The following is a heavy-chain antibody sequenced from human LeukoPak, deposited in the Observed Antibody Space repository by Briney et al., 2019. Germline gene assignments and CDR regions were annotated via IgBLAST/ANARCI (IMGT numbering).Heavy chain of an antibody. Sequence: SETLSLTCTVSGGSVTTYYWSWIRQPPGKGLEWIGYMFHSGSTNCHPSLKSRVTISVDTSKNQFSLKLSSVTAADTAVYYCARSPRGDDPDYFDYWGQGTLVTVSS. CDR3: ARSPRGDDPDYFDY. D-gene: IGHD3-10*01. CDR1: GGSVTTYY. V-gene: IGHV4-59*08. CDR2: MFHSGST. J-gene: IGHJ4*02.